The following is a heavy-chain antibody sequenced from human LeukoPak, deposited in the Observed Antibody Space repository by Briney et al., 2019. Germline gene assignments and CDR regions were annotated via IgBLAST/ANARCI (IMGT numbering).Heavy chain of an antibody. D-gene: IGHD3-22*01. V-gene: IGHV1-69*13. Sequence: GASVKVSCKASRGTFSSYAISWVRPAPGQGLDWMGGIIPIFGTANYAQKFQGRVTITADESTSTAYMELSSLRSEDTAVYYCARELYDSSGFYYYYYMDVWGKGTTVSVSS. CDR2: IIPIFGTA. CDR3: ARELYDSSGFYYYYYMDV. J-gene: IGHJ6*03. CDR1: RGTFSSYA.